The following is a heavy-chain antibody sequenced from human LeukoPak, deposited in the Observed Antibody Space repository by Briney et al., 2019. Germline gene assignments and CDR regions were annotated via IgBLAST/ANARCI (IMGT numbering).Heavy chain of an antibody. CDR3: ASRASTTSDNWFDP. V-gene: IGHV4-34*01. J-gene: IGHJ5*02. D-gene: IGHD4-17*01. Sequence: SETLSLTCAVYGGSFSGYYWSWIRQPPGKGLEWIGEINHSGSTNYNPSLESRVTISVDTSKNQFSLKLSSVAAADTAVYYCASRASTTSDNWFDPWGQGTLVTVSS. CDR1: GGSFSGYY. CDR2: INHSGST.